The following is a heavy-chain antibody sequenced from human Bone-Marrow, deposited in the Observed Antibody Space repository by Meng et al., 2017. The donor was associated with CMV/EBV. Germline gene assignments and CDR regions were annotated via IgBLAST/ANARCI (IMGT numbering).Heavy chain of an antibody. J-gene: IGHJ4*02. V-gene: IGHV4-34*01. CDR2: INHSGST. D-gene: IGHD3-22*01. CDR1: GGSFSGYY. CDR3: AKPYYYDSSGYFDY. Sequence: SETLSLTCAVYGGSFSGYYWSWIRQPPGKGLEWIGEINHSGSTNYNPSLKCRVTISVDTSKNQFSLKLSPVTAADTAVYYCAKPYYYDSSGYFDYWGQGTRVTVSS.